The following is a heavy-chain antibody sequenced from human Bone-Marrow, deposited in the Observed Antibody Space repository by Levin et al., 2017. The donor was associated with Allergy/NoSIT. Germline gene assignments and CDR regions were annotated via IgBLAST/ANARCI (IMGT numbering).Heavy chain of an antibody. V-gene: IGHV3-49*03. CDR2: IRSKANNETT. Sequence: GGSLRLSCTTSGFPFGDYAMSWFRQAPGKGLEWLGFIRSKANNETTKYAASLKGRFIISRDDARSIAYLQMNSLQTEDTGMYYCNLGGAAAAWGQGTLVTVSS. CDR1: GFPFGDYA. D-gene: IGHD6-13*01. J-gene: IGHJ5*02. CDR3: NLGGAAAA.